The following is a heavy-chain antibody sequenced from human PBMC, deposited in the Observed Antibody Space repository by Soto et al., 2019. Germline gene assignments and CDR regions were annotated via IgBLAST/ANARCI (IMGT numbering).Heavy chain of an antibody. D-gene: IGHD2-15*01. J-gene: IGHJ5*02. CDR2: ISYDGSNK. CDR3: AKEAQVVVAATPWFDP. Sequence: QVQLVESGGGVVQPGRSLRLSCAASGFTFSSYGMHWVRQAPGKGLEWVAVISYDGSNKYYADSVKGRFTISRDNSKNTLYLQMNSLRAEDTAVYYCAKEAQVVVAATPWFDPWGQGTLVTVSS. CDR1: GFTFSSYG. V-gene: IGHV3-30*18.